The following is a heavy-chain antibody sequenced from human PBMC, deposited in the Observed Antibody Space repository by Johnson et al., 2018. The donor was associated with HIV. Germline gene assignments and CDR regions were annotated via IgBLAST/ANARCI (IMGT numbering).Heavy chain of an antibody. CDR1: GFTFSSYT. Sequence: QVQLVESGGGVVQPGRSLRLSCAASGFTFSSYTMHWVRQAPGKGLEWVAVISYDGKNKDYADPVKGRFTLSRDNSKNTLYLQMNSLRAEDTAVYYCARDRPYYYGSGDAFDIWGQGTMVTVSS. CDR3: ARDRPYYYGSGDAFDI. V-gene: IGHV3-30*14. D-gene: IGHD3-10*01. J-gene: IGHJ3*02. CDR2: ISYDGKNK.